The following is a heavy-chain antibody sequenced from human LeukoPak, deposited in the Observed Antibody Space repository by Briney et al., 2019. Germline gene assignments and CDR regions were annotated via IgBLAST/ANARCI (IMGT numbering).Heavy chain of an antibody. CDR3: ARVAVAGPTGWFDS. V-gene: IGHV3-21*01. CDR2: ISSTSAYI. CDR1: GFTFSSYS. Sequence: GGSLRLSCAASGFTFSSYSMNWVRQAPGKGLEWVSSISSTSAYIYYAESVKGRFSISRDNVDNVVHLQMSSLRNEDTAFYYCARVAVAGPTGWFDSWGQGTLVTVSS. J-gene: IGHJ5*01. D-gene: IGHD6-19*01.